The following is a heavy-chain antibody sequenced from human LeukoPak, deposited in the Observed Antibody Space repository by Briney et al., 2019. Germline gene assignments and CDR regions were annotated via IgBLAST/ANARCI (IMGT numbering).Heavy chain of an antibody. CDR2: IYYSGST. Sequence: PSETLSLTCTVSGGSISSSSYYWGWIRQPPGKGLEWIGSIYYSGSTYYNPSLKSRVTISVDTSKNQFSLKLSSVTAADTAVYYCARSPAQDIVVVPAAIRAVAKTDYWGQGTLVTVSS. V-gene: IGHV4-39*07. J-gene: IGHJ4*02. CDR1: GGSISSSSYY. CDR3: ARSPAQDIVVVPAAIRAVAKTDY. D-gene: IGHD2-2*02.